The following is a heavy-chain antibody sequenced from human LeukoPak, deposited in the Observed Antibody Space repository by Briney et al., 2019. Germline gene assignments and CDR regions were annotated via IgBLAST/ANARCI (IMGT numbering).Heavy chain of an antibody. D-gene: IGHD6-13*01. Sequence: GASVKVSCKASGYTFTGYYMHWVRQAPGQGLEWMGGINPNSGGTNYAQKFQGRVTMTRDTSISTAYMELSRLRSDDTAVYYCARGRSYGSWSQPLDYWGQGTLVTVSS. V-gene: IGHV1-2*02. CDR1: GYTFTGYY. CDR3: ARGRSYGSWSQPLDY. CDR2: INPNSGGT. J-gene: IGHJ4*02.